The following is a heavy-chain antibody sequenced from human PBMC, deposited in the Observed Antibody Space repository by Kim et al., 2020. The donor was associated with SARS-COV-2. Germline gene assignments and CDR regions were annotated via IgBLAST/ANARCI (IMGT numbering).Heavy chain of an antibody. CDR2: ISGSGGST. V-gene: IGHV3-23*01. Sequence: GGSLRLSCAASGFTFSSYAMSWVRQAPGKGLEWVSAISGSGGSTYYADSVKGRFTISRDNSKNTLYLQMNSLRAEDTAVYYCAKDLGDYYDILTGYRPPDAFDIWGQGTMVTVSS. CDR3: AKDLGDYYDILTGYRPPDAFDI. J-gene: IGHJ3*02. CDR1: GFTFSSYA. D-gene: IGHD3-9*01.